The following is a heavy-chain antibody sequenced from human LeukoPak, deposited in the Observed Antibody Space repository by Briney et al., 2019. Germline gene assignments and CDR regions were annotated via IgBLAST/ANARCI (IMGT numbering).Heavy chain of an antibody. V-gene: IGHV1-69*05. D-gene: IGHD3-16*02. CDR2: IIPIFGTA. CDR1: GGTFSSYA. Sequence: ASVKASCKASGGTFSSYAISWVRQAPGQGLEWMGRIIPIFGTANYAQKFQGRVTITTDESTSTAYMELSSLRSEDTAVYYCARDIHDYVWGSYRYQSDAFDIWGQGTMVTVSS. J-gene: IGHJ3*02. CDR3: ARDIHDYVWGSYRYQSDAFDI.